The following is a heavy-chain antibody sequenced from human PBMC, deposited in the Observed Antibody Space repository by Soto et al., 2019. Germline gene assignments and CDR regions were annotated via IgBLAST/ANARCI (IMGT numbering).Heavy chain of an antibody. CDR3: TTCGYCDGGRCRDAFHV. J-gene: IGHJ3*01. Sequence: EAQVVESGGGLVKPGGSLRVSCAASGFNFINTWMSWVRQTPGKGLEWVGRIKSKTDGGTTDYAAPVKGRFTISRDDSRNTLYLQKNSLNTEDTGTYYCTTCGYCDGGRCRDAFHVWGQGTVVTVSS. CDR1: GFNFINTW. D-gene: IGHD2-15*01. CDR2: IKSKTDGGTT. V-gene: IGHV3-15*01.